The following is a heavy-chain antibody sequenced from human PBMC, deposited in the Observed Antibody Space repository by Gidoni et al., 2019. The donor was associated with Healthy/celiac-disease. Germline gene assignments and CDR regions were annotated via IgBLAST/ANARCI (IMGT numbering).Heavy chain of an antibody. V-gene: IGHV4-34*01. D-gene: IGHD3-3*01. CDR3: ARHITIFGNFDY. CDR1: GGSFSGYY. J-gene: IGHJ4*02. CDR2: INHSGST. Sequence: QVQLQQWGAGRLKPSETLSLTCAVYGGSFSGYYWSWIRQPPGKGLEWIGEINHSGSTNYNPSLKSRVTISVDTSKNQFSLKLSSVTAADTAVYYCARHITIFGNFDYWGQGTLVTVSS.